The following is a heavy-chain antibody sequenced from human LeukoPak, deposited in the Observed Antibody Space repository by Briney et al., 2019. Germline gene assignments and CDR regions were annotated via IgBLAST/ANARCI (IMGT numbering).Heavy chain of an antibody. Sequence: GGSLRLSCAASGFTFSSYSMNWVRQAPGRGLEWVSLICTSGVTYYADSVKGRFTISRDDLKNTLYFQMNSLRVEDTAVYYCARRYCSGGTCYFFDYWGQGTLVTVSS. V-gene: IGHV3-53*01. CDR3: ARRYCSGGTCYFFDY. CDR1: GFTFSSYS. J-gene: IGHJ4*02. CDR2: ICTSGVT. D-gene: IGHD2-15*01.